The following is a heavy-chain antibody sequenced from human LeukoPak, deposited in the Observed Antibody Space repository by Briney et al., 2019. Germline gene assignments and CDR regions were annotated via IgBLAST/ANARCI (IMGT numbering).Heavy chain of an antibody. D-gene: IGHD6-19*01. CDR3: SIAVAGPLDY. Sequence: AGGSLRLSCAASGFTFSSYAMSWVRQAPGKGLEWVSVIYSGGSTYYADSVKGRFTISRDNSKNTLYLQMNSLRAEDTAVYYCSIAVAGPLDYWGQGTLVTVSS. V-gene: IGHV3-53*01. CDR2: IYSGGST. J-gene: IGHJ4*02. CDR1: GFTFSSYA.